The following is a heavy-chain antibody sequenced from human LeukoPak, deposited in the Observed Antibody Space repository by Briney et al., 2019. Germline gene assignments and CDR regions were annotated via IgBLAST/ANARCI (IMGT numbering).Heavy chain of an antibody. CDR2: ISAYNGNT. V-gene: IGHV1-18*04. D-gene: IGHD3-10*01. CDR1: GHTFTSYV. J-gene: IGHJ6*04. Sequence: APGKPCSKASGHTFTSYVISWVRQAPGHRLEWLGWISAYNGNTNYAQKLQGRVTMTTDTSTSTAYMELRSLRSDDTAVYYCARVDRLLWFGEFYGMDVWGKGTTVTVSS. CDR3: ARVDRLLWFGEFYGMDV.